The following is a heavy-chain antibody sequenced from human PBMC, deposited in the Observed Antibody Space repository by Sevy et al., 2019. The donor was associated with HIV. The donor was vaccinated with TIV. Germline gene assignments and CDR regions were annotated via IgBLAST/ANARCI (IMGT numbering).Heavy chain of an antibody. V-gene: IGHV1-18*01. CDR3: ARAPSGSQGPGQYFHH. CDR1: GYTFTNYH. CDR2: ITPNNGDT. Sequence: ASVKVSCKASGYTFTNYHITWVRQAPGQGLEWMGRITPNNGDTNYAQRLQGRVTMTTDTSTSTVYMELRSLRSDDTAVYSCARAPSGSQGPGQYFHHWGQGTLVTVSS. J-gene: IGHJ1*01. D-gene: IGHD1-26*01.